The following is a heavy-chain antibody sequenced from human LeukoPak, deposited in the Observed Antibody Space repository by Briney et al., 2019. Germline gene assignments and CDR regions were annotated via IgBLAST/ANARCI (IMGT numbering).Heavy chain of an antibody. D-gene: IGHD6-19*01. CDR2: IYQSGIT. Sequence: SENLSLTCGVSGDSISSGNYWNWVRQPPGKGLEWIGDIYQSGITNYNPSLKRRVTMSVDKSKNEFSLKLDSVTAADTAVYYCARDPRPRGGWFYFDYWGQGILVTVSS. CDR3: ARDPRPRGGWFYFDY. CDR1: GDSISSGNY. J-gene: IGHJ4*02. V-gene: IGHV4-4*02.